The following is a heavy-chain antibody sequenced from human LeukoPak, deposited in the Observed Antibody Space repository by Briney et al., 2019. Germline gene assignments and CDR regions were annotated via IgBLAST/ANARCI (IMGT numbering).Heavy chain of an antibody. J-gene: IGHJ6*03. D-gene: IGHD2-2*01. Sequence: SDTLSLTCAVSGYSISSGNWWGWIRQPPGKGLEWIGYIYYSGSIYYNPSLKSRVTMSVDTSKNQFSLKLSSVTAVDTAVYYCARSGCSSTRCYSPLYYYMDVWGKGTTVTVSS. CDR2: IYYSGSI. CDR1: GYSISSGNW. CDR3: ARSGCSSTRCYSPLYYYMDV. V-gene: IGHV4-28*05.